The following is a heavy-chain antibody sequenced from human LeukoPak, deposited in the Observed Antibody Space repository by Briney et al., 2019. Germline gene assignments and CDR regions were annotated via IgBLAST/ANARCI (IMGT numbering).Heavy chain of an antibody. Sequence: PGGSLRLSCAASGFTFSSYWMSWVRQAPGKGLEWVANIKQDGSEKYYVDSVKGRFTISRDNAKNSLYLQMNSLRAEDTAVYYCTRVSGYSSSWYSQGYYYYYMDVWGKGTTVTISS. J-gene: IGHJ6*03. CDR3: TRVSGYSSSWYSQGYYYYYMDV. CDR2: IKQDGSEK. CDR1: GFTFSSYW. D-gene: IGHD6-13*01. V-gene: IGHV3-7*01.